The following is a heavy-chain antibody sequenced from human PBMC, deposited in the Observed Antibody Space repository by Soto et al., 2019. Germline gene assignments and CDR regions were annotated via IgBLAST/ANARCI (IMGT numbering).Heavy chain of an antibody. CDR1: VGSVSGGGYY. V-gene: IGHV4-31*03. CDR3: ARDRGVHTLYYYGVDV. Sequence: GPGTPSETLSLTCTVSVGSVSGGGYYRSWIRQHPGKGLEWIANFYYSGSTYYNPSLKRRVSISVDTSKNQFSLKLSSVTAADTAVYYCARDRGVHTLYYYGVDVWGQGTTVTVSS. D-gene: IGHD2-15*01. CDR2: FYYSGST. J-gene: IGHJ6*02.